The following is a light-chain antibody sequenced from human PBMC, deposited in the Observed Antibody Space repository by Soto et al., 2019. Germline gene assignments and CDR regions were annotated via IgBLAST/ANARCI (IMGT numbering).Light chain of an antibody. V-gene: IGLV2-8*01. CDR1: SSDVGGYNY. CDR2: EVS. J-gene: IGLJ2*01. Sequence: QSALTQPPSASGSPGQSVTTSCTGTSSDVGGYNYVSWYQQHPGKAPKLMIYEVSKRPTGVPDRFSGSKSGKTASLTVSGLQAEDEADYYCSSYAGSNNFVVFGGGTKLTVL. CDR3: SSYAGSNNFVV.